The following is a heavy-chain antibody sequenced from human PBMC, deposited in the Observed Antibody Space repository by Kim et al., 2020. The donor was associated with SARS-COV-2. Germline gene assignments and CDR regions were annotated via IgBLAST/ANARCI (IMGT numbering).Heavy chain of an antibody. CDR2: ISGTGGST. Sequence: GGSLRLSCAASGFSFSSLAMSWVRQGPGKGLEWVSAISGTGGSTAYADSVKGRFTVSRDTARSTLYLQMNTLRDDDTAVYYCVKRSCLYFGNWGQGTLV. V-gene: IGHV3-23*01. CDR3: VKRSCLYFGN. D-gene: IGHD2-15*01. CDR1: GFSFSSLA. J-gene: IGHJ4*02.